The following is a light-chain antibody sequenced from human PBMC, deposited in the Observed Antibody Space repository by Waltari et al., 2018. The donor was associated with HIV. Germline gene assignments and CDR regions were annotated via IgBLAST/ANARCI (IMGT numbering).Light chain of an antibody. CDR1: SSDIAGYNY. V-gene: IGLV2-8*01. CDR3: SSFAPTNKFYVL. CDR2: EVT. Sequence: QSTLTQPPSASGSPGPSVTIPCTGTSSDIAGYNYVSWYQQHPGKAPKPIMTEVTKRPSGVPDRFSGSKSGNTASLTVSGLQADDEALYYCSSFAPTNKFYVLFGGGTTLTVL. J-gene: IGLJ2*01.